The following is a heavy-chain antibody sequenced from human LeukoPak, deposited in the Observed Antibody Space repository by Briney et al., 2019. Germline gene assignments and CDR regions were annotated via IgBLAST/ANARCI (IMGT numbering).Heavy chain of an antibody. D-gene: IGHD6-13*01. CDR2: ISYDGSNK. CDR3: ARTIAAADY. J-gene: IGHJ4*02. CDR1: GFTFSSYA. Sequence: GRSLRLSCAASGFTFSSYAMHWVRQAPGKGLEWVAVISYDGSNKYYADSVKGRFTISRDNSKNTLYLQMNSLRAEDTAVYYCARTIAAADYWGQGTLVTVSS. V-gene: IGHV3-30-3*01.